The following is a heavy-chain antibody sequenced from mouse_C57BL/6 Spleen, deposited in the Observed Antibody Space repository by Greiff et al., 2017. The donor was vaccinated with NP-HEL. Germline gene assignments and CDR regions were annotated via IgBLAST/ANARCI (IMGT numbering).Heavy chain of an antibody. Sequence: VKLMESGPELVKPGASVKISCKASGYAFSSSWMNWVKQRPGKGLEWIGRIYPGDGDTNYNGKFKGKATLTADKSSSTAYMQLSSLTSEDSAVYFCARGLDYDGYYAMDYWGQGTSVTVSS. D-gene: IGHD2-4*01. J-gene: IGHJ4*01. V-gene: IGHV1-82*01. CDR3: ARGLDYDGYYAMDY. CDR2: IYPGDGDT. CDR1: GYAFSSSW.